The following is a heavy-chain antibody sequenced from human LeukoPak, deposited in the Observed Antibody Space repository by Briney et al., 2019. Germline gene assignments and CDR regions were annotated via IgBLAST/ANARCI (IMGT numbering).Heavy chain of an antibody. D-gene: IGHD2-15*01. CDR2: VYTSGST. CDR3: ARDGYCSGGSCYSVYYYYYYMDV. CDR1: GGSISSYY. V-gene: IGHV4-4*07. J-gene: IGHJ6*03. Sequence: PSETLSLTCTVSGGSISSYYWSWIRQPAGKGLEWIGRVYTSGSTNYNPSLKSRVTMSVDTSKNQFSLKLSSVTAADTAVYYCARDGYCSGGSCYSVYYYYYYMDVWGKGTTVTASS.